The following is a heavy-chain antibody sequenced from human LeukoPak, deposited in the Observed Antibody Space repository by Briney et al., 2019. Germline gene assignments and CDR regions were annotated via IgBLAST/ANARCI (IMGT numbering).Heavy chain of an antibody. Sequence: GASVKVSCTASGYAFTGYSIHWVRQAPGQGLEWMGWINPNSGGTNFAQNFQGRVTMTRDTSISTAYMELSRLTSDDTAVYYCARDSRNYYDSRGGGDDAFDIWGQGTMVTVSS. CDR1: GYAFTGYS. CDR2: INPNSGGT. J-gene: IGHJ3*02. D-gene: IGHD3-22*01. V-gene: IGHV1-2*02. CDR3: ARDSRNYYDSRGGGDDAFDI.